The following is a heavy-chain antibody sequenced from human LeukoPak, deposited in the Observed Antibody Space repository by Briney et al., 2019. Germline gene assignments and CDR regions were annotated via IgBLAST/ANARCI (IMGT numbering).Heavy chain of an antibody. CDR1: GGSFSGYY. V-gene: IGHV4-34*01. CDR3: ARGRGSRPGIAAAGEKLTFDY. D-gene: IGHD6-13*01. CDR2: INHSGST. Sequence: PSETLSLTCAVYGGSFSGYYWSWIRQPPGKGLEWIGEINHSGSTNYNPSLKSRVTISVDTSKNQFSLKLSSVTAAGTAVYYCARGRGSRPGIAAAGEKLTFDYWGQGTLVTVSS. J-gene: IGHJ4*02.